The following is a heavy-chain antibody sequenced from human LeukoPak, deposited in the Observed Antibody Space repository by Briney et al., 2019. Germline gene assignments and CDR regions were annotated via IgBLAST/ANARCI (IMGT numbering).Heavy chain of an antibody. V-gene: IGHV3-66*02. J-gene: IGHJ6*03. CDR2: IYSGGST. CDR3: ARVGYDFWSGYYPGYYYYMDV. D-gene: IGHD3-3*01. CDR1: GFTVSSNY. Sequence: GGSLRLSCAASGFTVSSNYMSWVRQAPGKGLEWVSVIYSGGSTYYADSVKGRFTISRDNSKNTLYLQMNSLIAEDTAVYYCARVGYDFWSGYYPGYYYYMDVWGKGTTVTVSS.